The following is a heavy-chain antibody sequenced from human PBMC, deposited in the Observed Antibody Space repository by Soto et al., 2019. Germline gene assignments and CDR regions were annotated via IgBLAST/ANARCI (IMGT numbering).Heavy chain of an antibody. J-gene: IGHJ4*02. D-gene: IGHD3-3*01. Sequence: SETLSLTCTVSGGSISSYYWSWIRQPPGKGLEWIGYIYYSGSTNYNPSLKSRVTISVDTSKNQFSLKLSSVTAADTAVYYCARGRRLEVRDVLRFLEWLLPPKYFDYWGQGTLVTVS. CDR1: GGSISSYY. CDR2: IYYSGST. CDR3: ARGRRLEVRDVLRFLEWLLPPKYFDY. V-gene: IGHV4-59*08.